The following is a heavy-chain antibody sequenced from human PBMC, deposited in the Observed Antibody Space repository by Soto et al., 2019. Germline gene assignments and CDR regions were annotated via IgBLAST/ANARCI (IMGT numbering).Heavy chain of an antibody. CDR2: IKSKTDGGTT. CDR1: GFTFSNAW. Sequence: GGSLRLSCAASGFTFSNAWMNWVRQAPGKGLEWVGRIKSKTDGGTTDYAAPVKGRFTISRDDSKNTLYLQMNSLKTEDTAVYYCTTDRIMITFGGVIGDYYYYGMDVWGQGTTVTVSS. V-gene: IGHV3-15*07. CDR3: TTDRIMITFGGVIGDYYYYGMDV. J-gene: IGHJ6*02. D-gene: IGHD3-16*02.